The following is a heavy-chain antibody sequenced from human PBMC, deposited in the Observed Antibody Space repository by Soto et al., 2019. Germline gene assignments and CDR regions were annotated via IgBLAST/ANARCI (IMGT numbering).Heavy chain of an antibody. Sequence: SETLSLTCTISGGSISSGDYYWNWIRQPPGKGLEWIGYIYYSGSAYYNPSLKRRVTISVDTSKNQFSLKLSSVTAADTAVYHCARGATLPFDYWGQGTLVTVSS. CDR2: IYYSGSA. CDR1: GGSISSGDYY. J-gene: IGHJ4*02. CDR3: ARGATLPFDY. D-gene: IGHD1-26*01. V-gene: IGHV4-30-4*01.